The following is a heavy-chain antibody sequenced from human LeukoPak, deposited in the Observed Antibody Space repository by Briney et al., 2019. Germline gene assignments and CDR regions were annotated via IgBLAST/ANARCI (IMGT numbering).Heavy chain of an antibody. CDR2: INPNSGGT. V-gene: IGHV1-2*02. D-gene: IGHD2/OR15-2a*01. Sequence: ASGKVSCKASGYTFTGYYMHWVRQAPGQGLEWMGWINPNSGGTNYAQKFQGRVTMTRDTSISTAYMEPSRLRSDDTAVYYCASGNGYFLWSFDYWGQGTLVTVSS. CDR3: ASGNGYFLWSFDY. CDR1: GYTFTGYY. J-gene: IGHJ4*02.